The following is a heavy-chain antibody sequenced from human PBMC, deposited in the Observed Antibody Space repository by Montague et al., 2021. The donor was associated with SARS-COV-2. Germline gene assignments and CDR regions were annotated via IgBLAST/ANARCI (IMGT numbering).Heavy chain of an antibody. J-gene: IGHJ4*02. CDR2: IKQSGRT. CDR1: GGSFGDDH. V-gene: IGHV4-34*01. D-gene: IGHD3-22*01. Sequence: SETLSLTCAVYGGSFGDDHWSWIRQPPGKGLEWIGDIKQSGRTXXXPSXXXRVTISVDTSKNQFSLKVTSVTAADTAVYFCARGHLSVSMIVVVFTSASYYVDYWGQGAQVTVSS. CDR3: ARGHLSVSMIVVVFTSASYYVDY.